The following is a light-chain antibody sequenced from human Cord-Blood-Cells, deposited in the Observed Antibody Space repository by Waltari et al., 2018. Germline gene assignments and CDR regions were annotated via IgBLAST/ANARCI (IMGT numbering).Light chain of an antibody. CDR2: GAS. CDR1: QSVRSSY. Sequence: EIALTQSPGTLSLSLGERATLSCRASQSVRSSYLAWYQRKPGQAPRLLIYGASSRATGIPDRLSGGGSGTDFTLTISRLEPEDFAVYYCQQYGSSPPWTFGQGTKVEIK. V-gene: IGKV3-20*01. CDR3: QQYGSSPPWT. J-gene: IGKJ1*01.